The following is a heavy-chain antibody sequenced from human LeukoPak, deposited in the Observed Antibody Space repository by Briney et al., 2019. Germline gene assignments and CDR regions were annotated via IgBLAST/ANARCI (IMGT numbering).Heavy chain of an antibody. CDR2: ITISGGNT. J-gene: IGHJ6*02. CDR3: AKSDGVKYYGMDV. V-gene: IGHV3-23*01. CDR1: GFTFSSYA. D-gene: IGHD4-17*01. Sequence: GGSLRLSCAASGFTFSSYAMSWVRQAPGKGLEWVSTITISGGNTHYADSVKGRFTISRDNSKNTLYLQMNSLRAEDTAVYYCAKSDGVKYYGMDVWGQGTTVTVSS.